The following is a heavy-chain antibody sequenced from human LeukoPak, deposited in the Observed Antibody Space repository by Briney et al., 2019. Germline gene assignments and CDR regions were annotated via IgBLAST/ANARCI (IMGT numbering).Heavy chain of an antibody. CDR2: ISSISSYI. V-gene: IGHV3-21*01. D-gene: IGHD3-22*01. J-gene: IGHJ4*02. Sequence: GGSLRLSCAASGFTFRSNSLNWVRQAPGKGLEWVSSISSISSYIYYADSVEGRFTISRDNAKNSLYLQMNSLRTEDTAVYYCARGSNGYYSPIDYWGQGTLVTVSS. CDR3: ARGSNGYYSPIDY. CDR1: GFTFRSNS.